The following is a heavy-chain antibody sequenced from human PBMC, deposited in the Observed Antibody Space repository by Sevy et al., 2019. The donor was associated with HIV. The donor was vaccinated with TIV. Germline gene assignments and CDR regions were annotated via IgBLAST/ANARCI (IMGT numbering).Heavy chain of an antibody. V-gene: IGHV3-23*01. CDR1: GFTFSSYA. Sequence: GGSLRLSCAASGFTFSSYAMSWVRQAPGKGLEWVSVISGSGDSTYYVDSVKDRFTISRDNSKNTLYLQMNSLRAEDTAVYYCAKEGRGYHGSGSSDYWGQGALVTVSS. J-gene: IGHJ4*02. CDR2: ISGSGDST. D-gene: IGHD3-10*01. CDR3: AKEGRGYHGSGSSDY.